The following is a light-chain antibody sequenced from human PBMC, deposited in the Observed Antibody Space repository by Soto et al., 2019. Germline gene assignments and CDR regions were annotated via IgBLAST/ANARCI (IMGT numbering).Light chain of an antibody. Sequence: EIVLTQSRGTLSLSPGERATLSCRASQSVSSISVAWYQQKPGQAPRLLIFGASSRATGIPGRFSGSGSGTDFTLTITRLEPEDFAVYYCQHYGSSPRLTFGGGTKVEIK. CDR3: QHYGSSPRLT. CDR1: QSVSSIS. V-gene: IGKV3-20*01. CDR2: GAS. J-gene: IGKJ4*01.